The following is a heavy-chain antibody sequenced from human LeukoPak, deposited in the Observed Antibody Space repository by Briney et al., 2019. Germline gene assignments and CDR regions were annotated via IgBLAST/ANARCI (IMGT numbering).Heavy chain of an antibody. V-gene: IGHV4-39*01. Sequence: PSETLSLTCTVSGGSISSSSYYWGWIRQPPGKGLEWIGSIYYSGSTYYNPSLKSRVTISVDTSKNQFSLKLSSVTAADTAVYYCARRGKSVKYYYDSSGRDYWGQGTLVTVSS. J-gene: IGHJ4*02. D-gene: IGHD3-22*01. CDR3: ARRGKSVKYYYDSSGRDY. CDR1: GGSISSSSYY. CDR2: IYYSGST.